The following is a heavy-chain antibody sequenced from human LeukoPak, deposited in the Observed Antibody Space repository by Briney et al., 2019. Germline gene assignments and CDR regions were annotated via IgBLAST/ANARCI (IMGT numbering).Heavy chain of an antibody. J-gene: IGHJ6*04. D-gene: IGHD3-10*01. CDR1: GGTFSSYA. V-gene: IGHV1-69*06. Sequence: SVKVSCKASGGTFSSYAISWVRQAPGQGLEWMGGIIPIFGTANYAQKFQGRVTITADKSTSTAYMELSSLRSEDTAVYYCAREDYYGSGSYYGYYYGTDVWGKGTTVTVSS. CDR3: AREDYYGSGSYYGYYYGTDV. CDR2: IIPIFGTA.